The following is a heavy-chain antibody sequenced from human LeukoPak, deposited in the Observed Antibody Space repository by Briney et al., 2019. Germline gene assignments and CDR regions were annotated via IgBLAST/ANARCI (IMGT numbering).Heavy chain of an antibody. J-gene: IGHJ6*02. CDR3: AKDLWTGDHGTCYDYGMDV. V-gene: IGHV3-23*01. CDR1: GFTFSSYA. D-gene: IGHD3/OR15-3a*01. Sequence: GGSLRLSCAVSGFTFSSYAMSWVRQAPGKRLEWVSTISGSGGRTYYADSVKGRFTISRDNSKNTMYLQVNSLRAEDMAVYYCAKDLWTGDHGTCYDYGMDVWGQGTTVTVSS. CDR2: ISGSGGRT.